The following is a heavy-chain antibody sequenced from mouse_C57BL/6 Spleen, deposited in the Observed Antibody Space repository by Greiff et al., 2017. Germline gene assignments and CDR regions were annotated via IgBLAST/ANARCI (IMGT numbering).Heavy chain of an antibody. CDR2: IFPGSGST. J-gene: IGHJ1*03. Sequence: QVQLQQSGPELVKPGASVKISCKASGYTFTDYYINWVKQRPGQGLEWIGWIFPGSGSTYYNEKFKGKATLTVDKSSSTAYMLLSSLTSEDSAVYCGATTVVATDWYFDVWGTGTTVTVSS. CDR1: GYTFTDYY. V-gene: IGHV1-75*01. CDR3: ATTVVATDWYFDV. D-gene: IGHD1-1*01.